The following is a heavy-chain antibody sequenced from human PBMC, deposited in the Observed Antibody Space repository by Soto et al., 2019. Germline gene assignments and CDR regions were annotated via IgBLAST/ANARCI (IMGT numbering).Heavy chain of an antibody. J-gene: IGHJ6*03. Sequence: EVQLVASGGGLVQPGGSLRLSCAASGFTVSSNYMSWVRQAPGKGLEWVSVIYSGGSTYYADSVKGRFTISRDNSKNTLYLQMNSLRAEDTAVYYCARAVTTLYYYYYMDVWGKGTTVTVSS. CDR1: GFTVSSNY. CDR3: ARAVTTLYYYYYMDV. CDR2: IYSGGST. D-gene: IGHD4-4*01. V-gene: IGHV3-66*01.